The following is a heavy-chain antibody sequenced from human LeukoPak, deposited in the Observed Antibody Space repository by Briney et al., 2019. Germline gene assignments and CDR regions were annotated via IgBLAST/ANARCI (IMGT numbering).Heavy chain of an antibody. D-gene: IGHD6-19*01. CDR3: ARDRYSSGRYHDWFDP. CDR2: INPNSGGT. J-gene: IGHJ5*02. Sequence: GASVKVSCKASGYTFTGYYMHWVRQAPGQGLEWMGWINPNSGGTNYAQKFQGRVTMTRDTSISTAYMELSRLRSDDTAVYYCARDRYSSGRYHDWFDPWGQGTLVTVSS. V-gene: IGHV1-2*02. CDR1: GYTFTGYY.